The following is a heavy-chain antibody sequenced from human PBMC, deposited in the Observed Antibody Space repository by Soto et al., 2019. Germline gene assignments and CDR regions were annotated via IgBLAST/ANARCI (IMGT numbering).Heavy chain of an antibody. J-gene: IGHJ5*01. CDR2: ISFDGSNE. Sequence: GGSLRLSCAASGFTFSSYAMHWVRQAPGKGLEWVAFISFDGSNEYSADSAKGRFTISRDNSKNTLYLQMNSLRAEDTAVYYCARGRIVVPPFDSWGRGTLVTVSS. V-gene: IGHV3-30-3*01. CDR1: GFTFSSYA. D-gene: IGHD2-15*01. CDR3: ARGRIVVPPFDS.